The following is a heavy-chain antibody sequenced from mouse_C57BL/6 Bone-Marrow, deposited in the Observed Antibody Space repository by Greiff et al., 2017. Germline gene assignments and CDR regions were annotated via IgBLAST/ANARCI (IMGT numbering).Heavy chain of an antibody. CDR3: ARSLNYYGSSGYFDV. CDR1: GYSITSDY. J-gene: IGHJ1*03. V-gene: IGHV3-8*01. Sequence: DVQLQESGPGLAKPSQTLSLTCSVTGYSITSDYWNWIRKFPGNKLEYMGYISYSGSTYYNPSLKSRISITRDTSKNQYYLQLNSVTTEDTATYYCARSLNYYGSSGYFDVWGTGTTVTVSS. D-gene: IGHD1-1*01. CDR2: ISYSGST.